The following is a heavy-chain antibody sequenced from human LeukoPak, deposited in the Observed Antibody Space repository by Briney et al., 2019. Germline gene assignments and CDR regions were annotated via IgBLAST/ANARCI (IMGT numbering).Heavy chain of an antibody. D-gene: IGHD3-22*01. V-gene: IGHV5-51*01. CDR1: GYSFTSYW. Sequence: GESLKISCRGSGYSFTSYWIAWVRQMPGKGLEWMGIIYPGDSDTRYSPSFQGQVTISADKSVSTAYLQWSSLKASDTAIYYCARPNITSYYDSRGYDGFDVWGQGTMVTVSS. J-gene: IGHJ3*01. CDR2: IYPGDSDT. CDR3: ARPNITSYYDSRGYDGFDV.